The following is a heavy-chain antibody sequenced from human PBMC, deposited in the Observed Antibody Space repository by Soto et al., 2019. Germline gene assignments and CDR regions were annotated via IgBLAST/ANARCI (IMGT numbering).Heavy chain of an antibody. V-gene: IGHV1-69*01. CDR1: GGTFSSYA. J-gene: IGHJ6*02. Sequence: QVQLVQSGAEVKKPGSSVKVSCEASGGTFSSYAISWVRQAPGQGLEWMGGIIPIFGTANYAQKFQGRVTITADESTSTAYMELSSLRSEDTAVYYCARSPGGWFGELLYGMDVWGQGTTVTVSS. CDR2: IIPIFGTA. CDR3: ARSPGGWFGELLYGMDV. D-gene: IGHD3-10*01.